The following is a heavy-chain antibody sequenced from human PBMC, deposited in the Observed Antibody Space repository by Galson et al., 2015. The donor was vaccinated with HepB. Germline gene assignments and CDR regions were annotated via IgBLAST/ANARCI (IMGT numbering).Heavy chain of an antibody. Sequence: SLRLSCAASGFTFSSYGMHWVRQAPGKGLEWVAVIWYDGSNKYYADSVKGRFTISRDNSKNTLYLQMNSLRAEDTAVYYCARDRNDITIFWYYGMDVWGQGTTVTVSS. V-gene: IGHV3-33*01. CDR2: IWYDGSNK. D-gene: IGHD3-9*01. J-gene: IGHJ6*02. CDR1: GFTFSSYG. CDR3: ARDRNDITIFWYYGMDV.